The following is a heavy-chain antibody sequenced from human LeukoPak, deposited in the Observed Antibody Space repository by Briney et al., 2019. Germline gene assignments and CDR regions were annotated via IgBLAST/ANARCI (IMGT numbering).Heavy chain of an antibody. V-gene: IGHV3-23*01. Sequence: PGGSLRLPCAASGFTFSNYAMSWVRQAPGKGLEWVSSTSGSGGSTYHGDSVKGRFTISRDNSKNTLYLQMNSLRAEDTAVYYCAKDRAPQDWGQGTLVTVSS. CDR2: TSGSGGST. CDR1: GFTFSNYA. CDR3: AKDRAPQD. J-gene: IGHJ4*02.